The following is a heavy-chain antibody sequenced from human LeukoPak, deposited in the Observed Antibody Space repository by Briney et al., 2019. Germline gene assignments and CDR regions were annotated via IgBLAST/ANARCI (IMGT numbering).Heavy chain of an antibody. Sequence: PGGSLRLSCAASGFTFSSYAMHWVRQAPGKGLEWVAVISYDGSNKYYADSVKGRLTISRDNSKNTLYLQMNSLRAEDTAVYYCARDGGRAIVVVPAARGYFDYWGQGALVTVSS. D-gene: IGHD2-2*01. CDR1: GFTFSSYA. J-gene: IGHJ4*02. CDR2: ISYDGSNK. CDR3: ARDGGRAIVVVPAARGYFDY. V-gene: IGHV3-30-3*01.